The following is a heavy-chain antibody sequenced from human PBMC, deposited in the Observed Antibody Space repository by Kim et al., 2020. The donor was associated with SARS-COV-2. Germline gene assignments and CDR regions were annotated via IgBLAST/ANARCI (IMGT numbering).Heavy chain of an antibody. CDR1: GFTFSTYE. J-gene: IGHJ4*02. D-gene: IGHD1-26*01. CDR2: ISSGGGIR. V-gene: IGHV3-48*03. Sequence: GGSLRLSCAASGFTFSTYEMFWVRQAPGKGLEWVSYISSGGGIRHYADSVQGRFTISRDNARNSLYLQMNSLRVEDTAVYHCATGREKEGSPPWWGQGTLVSVSS. CDR3: ATGREKEGSPPW.